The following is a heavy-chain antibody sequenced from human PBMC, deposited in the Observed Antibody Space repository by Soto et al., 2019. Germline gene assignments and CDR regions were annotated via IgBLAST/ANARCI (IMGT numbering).Heavy chain of an antibody. D-gene: IGHD4-4*01. CDR3: AKDRGLGGNSLYYFDY. Sequence: EVQLLESGGGLVQPGGSLRLSCAASGFTFSSYAMSWVRQAPGKGLEWVSAISGSGGSTYYADSVKGRFTISRDNSKNTLYLQMNSLRAEDTAVYYCAKDRGLGGNSLYYFDYWGQGTLVTVSS. J-gene: IGHJ4*02. V-gene: IGHV3-23*01. CDR1: GFTFSSYA. CDR2: ISGSGGST.